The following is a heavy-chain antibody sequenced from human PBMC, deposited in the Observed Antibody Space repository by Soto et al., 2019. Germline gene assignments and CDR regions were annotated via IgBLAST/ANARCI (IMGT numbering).Heavy chain of an antibody. CDR2: IWYDGSNK. CDR3: VKDGSSGWPYFYDMDV. CDR1: GFTFSSYG. D-gene: IGHD6-19*01. J-gene: IGHJ6*02. Sequence: VGSLRLSCAASGFTFSSYGMHWVRQAPGKGLEWVAVIWYDGSNKYYADAVKGRFTISRDNSKNTLYLQMSSLRAEDTAVYYCVKDGSSGWPYFYDMDVWGQGTTVTVSS. V-gene: IGHV3-30*02.